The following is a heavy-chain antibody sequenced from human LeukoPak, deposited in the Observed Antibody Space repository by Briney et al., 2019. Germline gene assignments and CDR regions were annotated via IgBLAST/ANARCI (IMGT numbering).Heavy chain of an antibody. J-gene: IGHJ4*02. CDR1: GYTFIGHY. CDR2: INPSDGSI. CDR3: AKAPRNSSTMLDY. Sequence: ASVKVSCKASGYTFIGHYMHWVRQAPGQGLEWMGLINPSDGSIAYAHRFQGRVAMTRDTSTSIVYMDLSSLRSEDTAVYYCAKAPRNSSTMLDYWGQGTLLTVSS. D-gene: IGHD6-13*01. V-gene: IGHV1-46*01.